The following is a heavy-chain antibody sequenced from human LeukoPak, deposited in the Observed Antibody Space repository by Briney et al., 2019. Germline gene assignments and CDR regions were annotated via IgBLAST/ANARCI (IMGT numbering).Heavy chain of an antibody. V-gene: IGHV1-46*01. D-gene: IGHD3-10*01. CDR3: ARATHTMVRGVIARYGMDV. CDR2: INPSGGST. CDR1: GYTFTNYY. J-gene: IGHJ6*02. Sequence: EASVKLSCKASGYTFTNYYMHWVRQAPGQGLEWMGIINPSGGSTSYAHTFQGRVTMTRDTSTSTVYMELSSLRSEDTAVYYCARATHTMVRGVIARYGMDVWGQGTTVTVSS.